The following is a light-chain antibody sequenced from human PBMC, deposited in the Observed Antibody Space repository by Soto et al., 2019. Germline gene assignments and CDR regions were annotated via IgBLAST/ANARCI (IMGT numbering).Light chain of an antibody. CDR2: GAS. CDR1: QSVSSSY. CDR3: QQYGSSPPIT. Sequence: EIVLTQSPGTLSLSPGERATLSCRASQSVSSSYLAWYQQKPGQAPRLLIYGASSRATGIPDRFSGSGSGTDFTLTISRLWPEDFAVDYCQQYGSSPPITFGPGTKVDIK. J-gene: IGKJ3*01. V-gene: IGKV3-20*01.